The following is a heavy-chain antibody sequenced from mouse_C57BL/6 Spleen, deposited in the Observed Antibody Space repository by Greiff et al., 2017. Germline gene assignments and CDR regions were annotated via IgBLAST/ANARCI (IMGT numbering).Heavy chain of an antibody. CDR1: GYDISSSC. J-gene: IGHJ3*01. Sequence: VQLQESGPELVKPGASVKISCKASGYDISSSCMNWVKQRPGKGLEWIGRIYPGDGDTNYNGKFKGKATMTADKSSSTAYMQLSSLTSEDSAVYFCASSVEGGDYYYCPWFAYWGQETLVTVSA. CDR2: IYPGDGDT. D-gene: IGHD1-1*01. V-gene: IGHV1-82*01. CDR3: ASSVEGGDYYYCPWFAY.